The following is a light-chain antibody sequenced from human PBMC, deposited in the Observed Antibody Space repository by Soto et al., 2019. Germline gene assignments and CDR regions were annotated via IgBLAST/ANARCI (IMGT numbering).Light chain of an antibody. CDR3: QQSYTAPSIT. V-gene: IGKV1-39*01. CDR2: GVS. J-gene: IGKJ5*01. CDR1: QSIISS. Sequence: DIQMTQSPSSLSASVGDKVTITCRASQSIISSLNWYQQKSGKAPNLLIYGVSRLQGGVPSRFSGSGSGTDFTLSISSLQPEDFATYYCQQSYTAPSITFGQGTRLEIK.